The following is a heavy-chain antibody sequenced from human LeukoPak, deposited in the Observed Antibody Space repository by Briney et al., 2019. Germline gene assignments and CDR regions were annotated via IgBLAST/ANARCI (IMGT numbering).Heavy chain of an antibody. J-gene: IGHJ4*02. V-gene: IGHV3-30*18. CDR3: AKDLGTAAAGKPFPFDN. CDR1: GFTFSSYG. CDR2: ISYEGSNK. Sequence: GGSLRLSCAASGFTFSSYGIHWVRQAPGKGLEWVAVISYEGSNKHYADSVKGRFTISRDNSKNTLYLQMNSLRAEDTAVYYCAKDLGTAAAGKPFPFDNWGQGTLLTVSS. D-gene: IGHD6-13*01.